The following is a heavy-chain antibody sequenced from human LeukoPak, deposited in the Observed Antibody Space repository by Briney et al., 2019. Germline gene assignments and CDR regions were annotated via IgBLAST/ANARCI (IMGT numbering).Heavy chain of an antibody. CDR1: GGSISSNTYY. CDR3: ASQSSSYYYGSGSYYRPFDP. J-gene: IGHJ5*02. V-gene: IGHV4-39*01. CDR2: IYYTGST. D-gene: IGHD3-10*01. Sequence: SGTLSLTCTVSGGSISSNTYYWGWIRQPPGKGLEWIGSIYYTGSTYYNPSLKSRVTISIDTSKNQFSLKLSSMTAADTAVYYCASQSSSYYYGSGSYYRPFDPWGQGTLVTVSS.